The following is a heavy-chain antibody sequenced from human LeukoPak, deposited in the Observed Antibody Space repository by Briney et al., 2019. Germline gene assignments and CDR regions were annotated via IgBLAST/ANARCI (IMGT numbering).Heavy chain of an antibody. V-gene: IGHV1-8*03. J-gene: IGHJ4*02. CDR2: MSPNSANT. Sequence: ASVKVSCKASGYPFTNYGLNWVRQATGQGLEWMGWMSPNSANTGFAQKFQGRVTITRNTSISTAYMELSSLTSEDTAVYYCARGNKYSAYADWGPGTLVTVSS. D-gene: IGHD4-11*01. CDR1: GYPFTNYG. CDR3: ARGNKYSAYAD.